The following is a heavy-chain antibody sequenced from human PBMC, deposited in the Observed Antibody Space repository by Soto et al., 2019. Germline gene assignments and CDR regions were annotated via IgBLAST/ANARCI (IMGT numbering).Heavy chain of an antibody. CDR1: GFTFSRCG. CDR3: AKVDTNLVPKPQGNYYYAGIDF. D-gene: IGHD2-8*01. CDR2: ISFDGKNA. Sequence: QVQLVESGGGVVQPGRSLRLSCAASGFTFSRCGMHWVRQAPGKGLEWVSVISFDGKNANYAQSVKGRFTISRDNSKNSLILQLNSITGEETAVYYCAKVDTNLVPKPQGNYYYAGIDFWGQGTTVTVPS. J-gene: IGHJ6*02. V-gene: IGHV3-30*18.